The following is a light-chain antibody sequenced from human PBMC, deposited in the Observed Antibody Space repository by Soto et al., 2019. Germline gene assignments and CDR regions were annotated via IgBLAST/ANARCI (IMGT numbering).Light chain of an antibody. Sequence: DIQMTQSPSTLSASVGDRVIITCRASQSISGWMAWYQQKPGKAPNLLIYKTLKSGVQSRFSGSGSGTEFTLIISSLQPDDFATYYCQQYHTYSFGQGTTVEIK. V-gene: IGKV1-5*03. CDR3: QQYHTYS. CDR1: QSISGW. CDR2: K. J-gene: IGKJ1*01.